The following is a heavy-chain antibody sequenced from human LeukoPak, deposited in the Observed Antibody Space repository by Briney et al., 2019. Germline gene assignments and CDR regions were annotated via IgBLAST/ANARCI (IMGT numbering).Heavy chain of an antibody. D-gene: IGHD5-18*01. J-gene: IGHJ4*02. CDR3: VSRDGYSYGLDY. V-gene: IGHV3-33*01. Sequence: GESLKISCAASGFTFSRNAMHWVRQAPGKGLEWVTVIWYDGSNKYYADSVKGRFTISRDNSKNTLYLQMNSLRVEDTAVYYCVSRDGYSYGLDYWGQGTPVTVSS. CDR2: IWYDGSNK. CDR1: GFTFSRNA.